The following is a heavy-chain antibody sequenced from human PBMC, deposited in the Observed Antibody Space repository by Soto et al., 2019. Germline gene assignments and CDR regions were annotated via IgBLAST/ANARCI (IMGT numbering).Heavy chain of an antibody. J-gene: IGHJ4*02. CDR2: INTDGSTT. CDR1: GFTFSNYW. CDR3: ACDPGGYASH. V-gene: IGHV3-74*01. D-gene: IGHD3-16*01. Sequence: EVQLVESGGGLVQPGGSLRLSCAASGFTFSNYWMHWVRQAPGKGTVWVSRINTDGSTTNYADSVKGRFTISRDNAKNTLYLQTNSLGAEDTAVYYCACDPGGYASHWGQGTLVTVSS.